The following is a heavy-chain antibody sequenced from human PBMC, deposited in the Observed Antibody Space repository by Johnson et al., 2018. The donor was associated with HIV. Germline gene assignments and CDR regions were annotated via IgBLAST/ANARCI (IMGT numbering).Heavy chain of an antibody. CDR1: GFTFKDYD. J-gene: IGHJ3*01. Sequence: VQLVESGGGLVQPGRSLILSCAASGFTFKDYDMHWVRQAPGTGLEWVSTSSWNSGTIGYAAPVKGLFTISRDNAQNSLYLQMHSLRVEDTAIYYCARRMVVGYRALDFWGQGTVVSVPS. D-gene: IGHD3-16*02. CDR3: ARRMVVGYRALDF. CDR2: SSWNSGTI. V-gene: IGHV3-9*01.